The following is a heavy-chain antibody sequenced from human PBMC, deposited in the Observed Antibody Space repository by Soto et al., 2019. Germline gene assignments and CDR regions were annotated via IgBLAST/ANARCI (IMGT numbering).Heavy chain of an antibody. J-gene: IGHJ6*02. CDR3: ARQEVPKWFPKGYYGMDV. CDR1: GGSFSGYY. D-gene: IGHD2-8*01. Sequence: SQTLSLTCAVYGGSFSGYYWTWIRQPPGKGLEWIGEINHRGNTNYNPSLKSRVTISVDTSKNQFSLKLTSVTAADTAVYYCARQEVPKWFPKGYYGMDVWDPGSTVTGSS. CDR2: INHRGNT. V-gene: IGHV4-34*01.